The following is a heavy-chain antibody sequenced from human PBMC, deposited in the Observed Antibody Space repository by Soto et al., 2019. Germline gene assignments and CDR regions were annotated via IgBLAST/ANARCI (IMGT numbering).Heavy chain of an antibody. D-gene: IGHD2-2*03. CDR1: GYSFTSYW. J-gene: IGHJ6*03. Sequence: PGESLKISCKGSGYSFTSYWIGWVRQMPGKGLEWMGIIYPGDSDTRYSPSFQGQVTISADKSISTAYLQWSSLKASDTAMYYCASYGYWSEYYYYYYMDVWGKGPTVTVSS. CDR3: ASYGYWSEYYYYYYMDV. V-gene: IGHV5-51*01. CDR2: IYPGDSDT.